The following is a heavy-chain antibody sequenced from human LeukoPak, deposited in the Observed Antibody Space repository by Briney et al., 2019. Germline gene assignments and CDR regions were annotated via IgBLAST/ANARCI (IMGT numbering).Heavy chain of an antibody. D-gene: IGHD4-17*01. CDR3: AREMKYDDYRTSDY. J-gene: IGHJ4*02. CDR1: GYTFTGYY. V-gene: IGHV1-2*02. CDR2: IDSNSGGT. Sequence: ASVKVSCKSSGYTFTGYYMHWVRQAPGQGFEWMGRIDSNSGGTNYAQNFQGRVTMTRDTSISTVYMELISLRSDDTAVYYCAREMKYDDYRTSDYWGQGTLVTVSS.